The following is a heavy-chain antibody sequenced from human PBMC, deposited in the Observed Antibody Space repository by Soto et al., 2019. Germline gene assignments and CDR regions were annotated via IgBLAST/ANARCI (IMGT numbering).Heavy chain of an antibody. CDR2: IDWDDDK. V-gene: IGHV2-70*11. Sequence: SGPTLVNPTQTLTLTCTFSGFSLSTSGMCVSWIRQPPGEALEWLARIDWDDDKYYSTSLKTRLTISKDTSKNQVVLTMTNMDPVDTATYYCARSTYYYDSSGYGFYYFDYWGQGTLVTVSS. CDR3: ARSTYYYDSSGYGFYYFDY. J-gene: IGHJ4*02. CDR1: GFSLSTSGMC. D-gene: IGHD3-22*01.